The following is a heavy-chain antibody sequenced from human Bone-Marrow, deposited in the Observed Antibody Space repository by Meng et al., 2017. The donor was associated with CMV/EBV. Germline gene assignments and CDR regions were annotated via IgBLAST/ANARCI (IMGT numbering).Heavy chain of an antibody. Sequence: GESLKISCAASGFTVSSIYMNWVRQAPGKGLEWVSIIYSGGTTYYADSVKGRFTISRDNSKTTLYLQMNSSRAEDTAVYYCARANGGTTGYFDYWGQGTLVTVSS. D-gene: IGHD7-27*01. CDR2: IYSGGTT. CDR3: ARANGGTTGYFDY. V-gene: IGHV3-53*01. J-gene: IGHJ4*02. CDR1: GFTVSSIY.